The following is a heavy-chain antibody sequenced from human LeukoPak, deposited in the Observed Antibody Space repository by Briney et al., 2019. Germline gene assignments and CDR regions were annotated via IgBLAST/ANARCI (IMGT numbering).Heavy chain of an antibody. V-gene: IGHV3-21*01. CDR1: GFTFSSYS. CDR2: ISSSSSYI. Sequence: GGSLRLSCAASGFTFSSYSMNWVRQAPGQGLEWVSSISSSSSYIYYADSVKGRFTISRDNAKNSLYLQMNSLRAEDTAVYYCARDRDGRDFDYWGQGTLVTVSS. CDR3: ARDRDGRDFDY. J-gene: IGHJ4*02. D-gene: IGHD1-26*01.